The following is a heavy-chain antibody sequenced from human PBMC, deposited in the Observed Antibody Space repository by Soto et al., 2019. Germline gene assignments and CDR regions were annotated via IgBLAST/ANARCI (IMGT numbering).Heavy chain of an antibody. CDR2: IYHSGST. D-gene: IGHD3-22*01. Sequence: SETLSLTCAVSGGSISSGGYSWSWIRQPPGKGLEWIGYIYHSGSTYYNPSLKSRVTISVDKSKNQFSLKLSSVTAADTAVYYCARSPDSSGYYPRWYYYGMDVWGQGTTVTVSS. CDR1: GGSISSGGYS. CDR3: ARSPDSSGYYPRWYYYGMDV. V-gene: IGHV4-30-2*01. J-gene: IGHJ6*02.